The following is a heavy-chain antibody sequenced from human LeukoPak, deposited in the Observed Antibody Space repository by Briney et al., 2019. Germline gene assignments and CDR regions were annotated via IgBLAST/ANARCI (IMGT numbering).Heavy chain of an antibody. J-gene: IGHJ3*02. CDR2: ISSGSSTK. CDR1: GFTFSSYS. Sequence: GGSLRLSCAASGFTFSSYSMDWVRQAPGKGLERVSYISSGSSTKYNVDSVKGRFTISRDNAKNSLYLQMNSLRAEDTAVYYCARPGYSSSWYEGNDAFDIWGQGTMVTVSS. V-gene: IGHV3-48*01. D-gene: IGHD6-13*01. CDR3: ARPGYSSSWYEGNDAFDI.